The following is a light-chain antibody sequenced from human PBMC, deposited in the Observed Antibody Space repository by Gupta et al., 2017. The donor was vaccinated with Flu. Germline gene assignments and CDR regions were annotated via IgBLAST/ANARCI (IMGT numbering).Light chain of an antibody. V-gene: IGLV8-61*01. CDR1: SGSVSTSYY. CDR2: STN. Sequence: FSVSPGGTVTLTCGLSSGSVSTSYYPSWYQQTPGQAPRTLIYSTNTRSSGVPDRFSGSILGNKAALTITGAQADDESDYYCVLCMGSGIWV. CDR3: VLCMGSGIWV. J-gene: IGLJ3*02.